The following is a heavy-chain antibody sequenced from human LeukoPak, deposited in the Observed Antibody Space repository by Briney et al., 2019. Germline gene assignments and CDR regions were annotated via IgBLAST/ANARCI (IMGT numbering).Heavy chain of an antibody. CDR1: GFTFSGSA. Sequence: PGGSLKLSCAASGFTFSGSAIHWVRQASGKGLEWVGRIRSKTNNFATLYAASVKGRFTISRDDSKNTAYLEMNSLKTEDTAVYYCSTTYYYDSSEGYWGQGTLVTVSS. V-gene: IGHV3-73*01. CDR2: IRSKTNNFAT. D-gene: IGHD3-22*01. CDR3: STTYYYDSSEGY. J-gene: IGHJ4*02.